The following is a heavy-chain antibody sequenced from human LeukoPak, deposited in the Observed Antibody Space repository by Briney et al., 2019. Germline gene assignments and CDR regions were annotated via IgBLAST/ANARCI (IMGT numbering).Heavy chain of an antibody. D-gene: IGHD2-15*01. CDR2: IRYDGSNK. J-gene: IGHJ4*02. Sequence: GGSLRLSCAASGFTFSSYGMHWVRQAPGKGLEWVAFIRYDGSNKYYADSVKGRFTISRDNSKNTLYLQMNSLRAEDTAVYYCAKDRRLYSHYFDYWGQGTLVTVSS. CDR1: GFTFSSYG. CDR3: AKDRRLYSHYFDY. V-gene: IGHV3-30*02.